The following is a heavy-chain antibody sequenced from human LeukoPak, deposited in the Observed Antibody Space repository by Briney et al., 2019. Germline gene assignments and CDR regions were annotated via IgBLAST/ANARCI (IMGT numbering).Heavy chain of an antibody. CDR3: AREGLSGSSGDFDY. CDR2: IYYSGST. V-gene: IGHV4-59*12. Sequence: SETLSLTCTVSGGSISSYYWSWIRQPPGKGLEWIGYIYYSGSTNYNPSLKSRVTISVDTSKNQFSLKLGSVTAADTAVYYCAREGLSGSSGDFDYWGQGTLVTVSS. CDR1: GGSISSYY. D-gene: IGHD1-26*01. J-gene: IGHJ4*02.